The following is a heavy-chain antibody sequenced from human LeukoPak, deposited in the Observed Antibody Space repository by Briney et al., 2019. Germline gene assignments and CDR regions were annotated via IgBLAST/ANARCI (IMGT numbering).Heavy chain of an antibody. V-gene: IGHV4-4*07. CDR1: GGSISSYY. D-gene: IGHD6-19*01. Sequence: PSETLSLTCTASGGSISSYYWSWIRQPAGKGLEWIGRIYTSGSTNYNPSLKSRVTMSVDTSKNQFSLKLSSVTAADTAVYYCARGIAVAGRSSHFDYWGQGTLVTVSS. CDR3: ARGIAVAGRSSHFDY. J-gene: IGHJ4*02. CDR2: IYTSGST.